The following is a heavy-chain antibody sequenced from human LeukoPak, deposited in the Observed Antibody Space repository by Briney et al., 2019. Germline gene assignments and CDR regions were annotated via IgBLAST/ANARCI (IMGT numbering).Heavy chain of an antibody. V-gene: IGHV1-58*01. CDR3: AREVNYRIAAAGRGFEGNFDY. CDR2: IVVGSGNT. J-gene: IGHJ4*02. D-gene: IGHD6-13*01. CDR1: GFTFTSSA. Sequence: GTSVKVSCKASGFTFTSSAVQWVRQARGQRLEWIGWIVVGSGNTNYAQKFQERVTITRDMSTSTAYMELSSLRSEDTAVYYCAREVNYRIAAAGRGFEGNFDYWGQGTLVTVSS.